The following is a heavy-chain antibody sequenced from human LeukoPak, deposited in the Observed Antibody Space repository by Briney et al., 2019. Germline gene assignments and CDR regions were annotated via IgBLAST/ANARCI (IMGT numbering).Heavy chain of an antibody. CDR3: ARDRHYYGSGSENWFDP. Sequence: GRSLRLSCAASGFTFSSYAMHRVRQAPGKGLEWVAVISYDGSNKYYADSVKGRFTISRDNSKNTLYLQMNSLRAEDTAVYYCARDRHYYGSGSENWFDPWGQGTLVTVSS. CDR2: ISYDGSNK. V-gene: IGHV3-30*04. D-gene: IGHD3-10*01. CDR1: GFTFSSYA. J-gene: IGHJ5*02.